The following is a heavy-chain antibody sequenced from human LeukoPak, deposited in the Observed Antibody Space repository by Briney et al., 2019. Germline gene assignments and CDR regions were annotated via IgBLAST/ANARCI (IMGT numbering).Heavy chain of an antibody. Sequence: GGSLRLSCAASGFTFSDYAMSWVRQAPGKGLEWVSAIRGSGGTTYYTDSAKGRFTISRDNSKNTLHLQMNSLRAEDTAVYYCAKTQRSDSSSYTPYWDYWGQGTLVTVSS. CDR2: IRGSGGTT. V-gene: IGHV3-23*01. CDR3: AKTQRSDSSSYTPYWDY. J-gene: IGHJ4*02. D-gene: IGHD3-22*01. CDR1: GFTFSDYA.